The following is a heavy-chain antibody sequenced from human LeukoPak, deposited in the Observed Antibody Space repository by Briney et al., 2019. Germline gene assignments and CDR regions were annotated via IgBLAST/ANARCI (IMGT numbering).Heavy chain of an antibody. CDR2: IREDGSDA. CDR3: ARDIPYGLSYFDY. D-gene: IGHD2-2*02. CDR1: GFTFRSFW. V-gene: IGHV3-7*04. J-gene: IGHJ4*02. Sequence: PGGSLRLSCSASGFTFRSFWMTWVRQAPGKGLELVANIREDGSDANYVDAVKGRFTISRDNAKHSLYLQMNSVRPEDTAVYYCARDIPYGLSYFDYWGQGTLVTVSS.